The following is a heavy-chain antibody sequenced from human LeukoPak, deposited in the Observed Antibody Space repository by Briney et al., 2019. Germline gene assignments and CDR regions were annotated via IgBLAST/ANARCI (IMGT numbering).Heavy chain of an antibody. J-gene: IGHJ5*02. CDR1: GFTVSSNY. CDR2: IYSSGST. Sequence: GGSLRLSCAASGFTVSSNYMSWVRQAPGKGLEWVSIIYSSGSTFYADSVKGRFTISRDNLKTTLYPQMNSLRVEDTAVYYCATEETWGQGTLVTVSS. CDR3: ATEET. D-gene: IGHD5-24*01. V-gene: IGHV3-53*01.